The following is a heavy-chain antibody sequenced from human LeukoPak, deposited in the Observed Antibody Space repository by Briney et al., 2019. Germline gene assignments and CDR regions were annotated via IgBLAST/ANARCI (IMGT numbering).Heavy chain of an antibody. CDR3: ARVYSSGWYALDS. V-gene: IGHV4-61*02. CDR1: GGSISSDSYY. D-gene: IGHD6-19*01. CDR2: IYTSGST. Sequence: SDTLSLTCTVSGGSISSDSYYWRWIHQPAGKELQWIGRIYTSGSTNYNPSLKSRVTISVDTSKNQYSLKLSSVTAADTAVYYCARVYSSGWYALDSWGQGTLVTVSS. J-gene: IGHJ5*01.